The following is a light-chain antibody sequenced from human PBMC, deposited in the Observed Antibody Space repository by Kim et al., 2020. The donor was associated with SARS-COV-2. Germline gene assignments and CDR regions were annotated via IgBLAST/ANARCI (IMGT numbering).Light chain of an antibody. Sequence: RRRFTISCSGSSSNIRNHAVSWYQQLPGKAPKLLIYCDDLLPSGVSDRFSGFKSGTSASLAISGLQSEDEADYYCATWDGSLNGVVFGGGTKLTVL. CDR1: SSNIRNHA. J-gene: IGLJ3*02. CDR2: CDD. V-gene: IGLV1-36*01. CDR3: ATWDGSLNGVV.